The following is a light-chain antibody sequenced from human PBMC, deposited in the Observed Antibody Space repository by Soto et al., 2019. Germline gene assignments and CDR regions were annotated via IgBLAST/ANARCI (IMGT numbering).Light chain of an antibody. CDR1: ISYVVGYNL. V-gene: IGLV2-23*01. J-gene: IGLJ1*01. CDR3: CEYAGRSTYV. Sequence: QSVLTQPASVSRSPGHSITISFTGTISYVVGYNLFSWYQQPPGKAHKLMIYQGSKRPSGVSNRFSGSKSGKTASPTISGLQAEDEADYYCCEYAGRSTYVFGTGTKVTVL. CDR2: QGS.